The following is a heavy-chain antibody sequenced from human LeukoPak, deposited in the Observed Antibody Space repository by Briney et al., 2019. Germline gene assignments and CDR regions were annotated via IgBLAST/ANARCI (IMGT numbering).Heavy chain of an antibody. CDR2: IYYTGST. D-gene: IGHD4-11*01. V-gene: IGHV4-59*08. CDR1: GGSISTYY. CDR3: ARGVAVGNYFAP. Sequence: PSETLSLTCTLSGGSISTYYWSWIRQPPGKGLQWIGYIYYTGSTNYNPSLKSRVTISLNTSKKQFSLSLGSLTAADTAVYYCARGVAVGNYFAPWGQGTLVTVSS. J-gene: IGHJ5*02.